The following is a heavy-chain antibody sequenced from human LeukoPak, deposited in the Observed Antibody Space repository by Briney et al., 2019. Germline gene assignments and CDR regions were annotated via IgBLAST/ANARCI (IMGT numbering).Heavy chain of an antibody. D-gene: IGHD1-26*01. Sequence: GASLILSCASSVFTFSSATMSGVRHPPGKGLWWFSVSSSGGGSTYYASSVKGLFVISRDNSKNTLYLQMNSLRAEDTAVYYCAKGDQGKGSYSIGPFDYWGQGTLVTVSS. CDR2: SSSGGGST. V-gene: IGHV3-23*01. CDR1: VFTFSSAT. J-gene: IGHJ4*02. CDR3: AKGDQGKGSYSIGPFDY.